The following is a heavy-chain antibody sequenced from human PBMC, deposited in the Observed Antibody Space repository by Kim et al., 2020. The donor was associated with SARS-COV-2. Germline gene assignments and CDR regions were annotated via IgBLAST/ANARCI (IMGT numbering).Heavy chain of an antibody. CDR2: FDPEDGET. D-gene: IGHD1-26*01. Sequence: ASVKVSCKVSGYTLTELSMHWVRQAPGKGLEWMGGFDPEDGETIYAQKFQGRVTMTEDTSTDTAYMELSSLRSEDTAVYYCATDRGVGATYYYYGMDVWGQGTTVTVSS. CDR1: GYTLTELS. V-gene: IGHV1-24*01. CDR3: ATDRGVGATYYYYGMDV. J-gene: IGHJ6*01.